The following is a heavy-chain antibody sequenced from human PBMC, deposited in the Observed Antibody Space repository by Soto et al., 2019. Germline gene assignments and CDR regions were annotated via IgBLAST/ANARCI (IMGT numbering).Heavy chain of an antibody. J-gene: IGHJ6*02. CDR3: AGTSRSWYWNYYYGMDA. D-gene: IGHD6-13*01. CDR1: GGSLSSYY. CDR2: IYYSGST. V-gene: IGHV4-59*08. Sequence: SETLSLTCVVSGGSLSSYYWSWIRQPPGKGLEWIGYIYYSGSTNYNPSLKSRVTISVDTSKNQFSLKLSSVTAADTAVYYCAGTSRSWYWNYYYGMDAWGQGTTVT.